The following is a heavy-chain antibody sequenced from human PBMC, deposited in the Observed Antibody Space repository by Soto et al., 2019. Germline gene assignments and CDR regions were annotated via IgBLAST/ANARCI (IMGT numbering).Heavy chain of an antibody. V-gene: IGHV1-69*02. J-gene: IGHJ3*02. CDR2: ITPILGIA. CDR1: GGTFSTFS. Sequence: QVQLVQSGADVKKPGSSVKVSCQASGGTFSTFSLSWVRQAPGQGLEWLGRITPILGIAIYAQKFQGRLSINADKYTSTANMELSALKSEDTAFNYGARLVRFWGPFPAGVAGAFENWGQGTMVTVFS. D-gene: IGHD3-10*01. CDR3: ARLVRFWGPFPAGVAGAFEN.